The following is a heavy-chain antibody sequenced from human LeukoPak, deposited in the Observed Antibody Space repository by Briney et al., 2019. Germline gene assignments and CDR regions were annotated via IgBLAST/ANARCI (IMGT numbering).Heavy chain of an antibody. CDR2: INHSGST. J-gene: IGHJ4*02. CDR1: GGSFSGYY. CDR3: ARAKGRVNY. V-gene: IGHV4-34*01. Sequence: PSETLSLTCAVYGGSFSGYYWSWIRQPPGKGLEWIGEINHSGSTNYNPSLKSRVTISVDTSKNQFSLKLSSVTAADTAVYYCARAKGRVNYWGQGTLATVSS.